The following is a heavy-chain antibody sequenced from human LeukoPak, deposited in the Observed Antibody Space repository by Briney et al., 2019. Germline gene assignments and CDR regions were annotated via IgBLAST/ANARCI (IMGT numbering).Heavy chain of an antibody. CDR1: GGSISSGSYY. Sequence: SETLSLTCTVSGGSISSGSYYWSWIRQPAGKGLEWIGRIYTSGSTNYNPSLKSRVTISVDTSKNQFSLKLSSVTAADTAVYYCARSAIFGVVPGGWFDPWGQGTLVTVSS. J-gene: IGHJ5*02. CDR3: ARSAIFGVVPGGWFDP. D-gene: IGHD3-3*01. V-gene: IGHV4-61*02. CDR2: IYTSGST.